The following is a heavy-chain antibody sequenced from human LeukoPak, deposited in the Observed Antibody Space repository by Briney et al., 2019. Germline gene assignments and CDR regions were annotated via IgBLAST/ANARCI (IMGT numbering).Heavy chain of an antibody. CDR3: ARNRYSYGFDY. CDR2: IYYSGST. Sequence: SSETLSLTCTVSGGSISSYYWSWIRQPPGKGLEWIGYIYYSGSTNYNPSLKSRVTIPVDTSKNQFSLKLSSVTAADTAVYYCARNRYSYGFDYWGQGTLVTVSS. CDR1: GGSISSYY. J-gene: IGHJ4*02. V-gene: IGHV4-59*01. D-gene: IGHD5-18*01.